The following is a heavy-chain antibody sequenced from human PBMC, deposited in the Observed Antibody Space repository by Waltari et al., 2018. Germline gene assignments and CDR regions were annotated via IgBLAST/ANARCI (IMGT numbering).Heavy chain of an antibody. CDR2: IWCDGSNK. CDR1: GFTFSSYG. CDR3: ARDHSGDYSYEFDY. D-gene: IGHD4-17*01. Sequence: QVQLVESGGGVVQPGRSLRLSCAASGFTFSSYGMHWVRQAPGKGLEWVAVIWCDGSNKYYADSVKGRFTISRDKSKNTLYLQMNSLRAEDTAVYYCARDHSGDYSYEFDYWGQGTLVTVSS. J-gene: IGHJ4*02. V-gene: IGHV3-33*01.